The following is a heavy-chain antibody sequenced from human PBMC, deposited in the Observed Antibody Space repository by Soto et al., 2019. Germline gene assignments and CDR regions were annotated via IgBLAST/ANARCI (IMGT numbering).Heavy chain of an antibody. Sequence: EVQLVDSGGGLVQPGGSLRLSCAASEFTFRSYWMHWVRQSPGKGLVWVSRISGDGSSTNYAESVKGRFTISRDNAKNTLYLQMNSLRAEDTAVYYCAKVGLYYDYVWGSYDFDYWGQGTLVTVSS. V-gene: IGHV3-74*01. J-gene: IGHJ4*02. CDR2: ISGDGSST. CDR1: EFTFRSYW. D-gene: IGHD3-16*01. CDR3: AKVGLYYDYVWGSYDFDY.